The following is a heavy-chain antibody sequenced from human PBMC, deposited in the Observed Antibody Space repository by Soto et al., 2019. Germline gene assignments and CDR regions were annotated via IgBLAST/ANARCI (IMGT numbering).Heavy chain of an antibody. V-gene: IGHV3-23*01. CDR3: ARRGSGSYYAS. D-gene: IGHD1-26*01. CDR1: GFTFSSYA. Sequence: EVQLLESGGGLVQPGGSLRLSCAASGFTFSSYAMRWVRQAPVKGLEWVSAISGSGDSTYYADSVKGRFTISRDNSKNTLYLQMSSLRAEDTAVYYCARRGSGSYYASWGQGTLVTVSS. J-gene: IGHJ5*02. CDR2: ISGSGDST.